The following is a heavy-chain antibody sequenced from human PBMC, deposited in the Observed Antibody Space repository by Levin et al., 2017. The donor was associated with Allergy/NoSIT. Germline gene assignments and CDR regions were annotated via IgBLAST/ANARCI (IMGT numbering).Heavy chain of an antibody. CDR2: ISTTDATI. D-gene: IGHD1-26*01. J-gene: IGHJ4*02. CDR3: CAVPGGGASLDH. V-gene: IGHV3-11*01. Sequence: GGSLRLSCAASGFTFRDHYMSWIRQAPGKGLEWISYISTTDATIFYAESVEGRFTISRDNAKNSLFLKMDSLRVDDTAVYYCCAVPGGGASLDHWGQGALVTVSS. CDR1: GFTFRDHY.